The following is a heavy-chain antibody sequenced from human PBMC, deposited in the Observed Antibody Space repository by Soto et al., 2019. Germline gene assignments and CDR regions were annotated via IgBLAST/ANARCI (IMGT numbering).Heavy chain of an antibody. CDR3: AKGQIPGSTGSPGYFDS. Sequence: PGGSLRLSCAASGFTFRTYGMHWVRQAPGKGLEWVAVVSYDGSRQYYRESVRGRFIISRDNSKNTLSLQVNSLRPEDTSVYFCAKGQIPGSTGSPGYFDSWGQGAVVTVSS. J-gene: IGHJ4*02. CDR1: GFTFRTYG. CDR2: VSYDGSRQ. D-gene: IGHD2-2*03. V-gene: IGHV3-30*18.